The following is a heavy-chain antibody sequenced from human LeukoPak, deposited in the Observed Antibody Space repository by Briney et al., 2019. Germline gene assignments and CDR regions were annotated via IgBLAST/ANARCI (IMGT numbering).Heavy chain of an antibody. CDR2: IKQDGSEK. CDR3: ARVNSSGWYVEYFQH. CDR1: GFTFSSYW. D-gene: IGHD6-19*01. Sequence: PGGSLRLSCAASGFTFSSYWMSWVRQAPGKGLEWVANIKQDGSEKYYVDSVKGRFTISRDNAKNSLYLQMNSLRAEDTAVYYCARVNSSGWYVEYFQHWGQGTLVTVSS. J-gene: IGHJ1*01. V-gene: IGHV3-7*01.